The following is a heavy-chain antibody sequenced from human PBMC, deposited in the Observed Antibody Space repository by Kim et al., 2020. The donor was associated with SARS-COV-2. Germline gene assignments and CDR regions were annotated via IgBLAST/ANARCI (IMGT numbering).Heavy chain of an antibody. Sequence: GGSLRLSCAASGFTFSSYAMHWVRQAPGKGLEWVAVISYDGSNKYYVDSVKGRFTISRDNSKNTLYLQMNSLRAEDTAVYYCARDEVNMRSSGWYKPSPDYWGQGTLVTVSS. CDR2: ISYDGSNK. CDR1: GFTFSSYA. V-gene: IGHV3-30*04. CDR3: ARDEVNMRSSGWYKPSPDY. J-gene: IGHJ4*02. D-gene: IGHD6-19*01.